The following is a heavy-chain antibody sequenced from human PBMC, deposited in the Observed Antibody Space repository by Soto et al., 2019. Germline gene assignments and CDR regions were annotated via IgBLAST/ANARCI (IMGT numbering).Heavy chain of an antibody. CDR2: ISGSGGST. CDR1: GFTFSSYA. D-gene: IGHD3-3*01. V-gene: IGHV3-23*01. Sequence: GGSLRLSCAASGFTFSSYAMSWVRQAPGKGLEWVSAISGSGGSTYYADSVKGRFTISRDNSKNTLYLQMNSLRAEDTAVYYCAKTTITIFGVVIGPPDYWGQGTLVTVSS. CDR3: AKTTITIFGVVIGPPDY. J-gene: IGHJ4*02.